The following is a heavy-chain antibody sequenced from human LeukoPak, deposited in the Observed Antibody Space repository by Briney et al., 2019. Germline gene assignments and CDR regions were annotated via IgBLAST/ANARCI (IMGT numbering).Heavy chain of an antibody. Sequence: PGGSLRLSCAASGFTFSSYEMNWVRQAPGKGLEWVSAISGSAGSTYYADSVKGRFTISRDNSKNTLYLQMNSLRAEDTAVYYCAKDRGIHIYAFDIWGQGTMVTVSS. CDR1: GFTFSSYE. V-gene: IGHV3-23*01. CDR2: ISGSAGST. J-gene: IGHJ3*02. D-gene: IGHD5-18*01. CDR3: AKDRGIHIYAFDI.